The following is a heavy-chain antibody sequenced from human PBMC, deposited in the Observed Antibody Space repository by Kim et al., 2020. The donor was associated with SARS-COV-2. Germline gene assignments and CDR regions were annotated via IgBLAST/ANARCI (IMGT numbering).Heavy chain of an antibody. V-gene: IGHV1-18*01. J-gene: IGHJ6*02. Sequence: ASVKVSCKASGYGFISYGLSWVRQAPGQGLEWMGWISPYNGNTFYAQKFQGRVSMTTDTSTRTAYMELRSLTSDDTAVYYCAREGYYHGSGTYRPPSNYGMDVWGQGTTVTVSS. CDR1: GYGFISYG. CDR3: AREGYYHGSGTYRPPSNYGMDV. CDR2: ISPYNGNT. D-gene: IGHD3-10*01.